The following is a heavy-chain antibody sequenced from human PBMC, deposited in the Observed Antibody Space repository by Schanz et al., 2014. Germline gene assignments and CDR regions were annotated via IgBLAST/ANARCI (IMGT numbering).Heavy chain of an antibody. CDR1: GYAFTTYG. CDR2: ISTFRNEDT. CDR3: AREICSGTRCGQRYDP. V-gene: IGHV1-18*01. Sequence: QVQLVQSGAEVKKPGASVRVSCKVSGYAFTTYGISWVRQAPGQGPEFMGWISTFRNEDTNSAQRFQGRLTMTADTSTSTAYMDLRSLRSDDTAVYYCAREICSGTRCGQRYDPWGQGTLVTVSS. J-gene: IGHJ5*02. D-gene: IGHD2-2*01.